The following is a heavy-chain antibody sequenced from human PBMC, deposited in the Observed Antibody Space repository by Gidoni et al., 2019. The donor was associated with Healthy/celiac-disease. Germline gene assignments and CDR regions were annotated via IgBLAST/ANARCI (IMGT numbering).Heavy chain of an antibody. CDR1: GGTFSSYA. J-gene: IGHJ4*02. CDR3: NGVVPAATRGFYSSSWYVDY. D-gene: IGHD6-13*01. Sequence: QVQLVQSGAEVKKPGSSVKVSCKASGGTFSSYAISWVRQAPGQGLEWMGGIIPIFGTANYAQKFQGRVTITADESTSTAYMELSSLRSEDTAVYYCNGVVPAATRGFYSSSWYVDYWGQGTLVTVSS. V-gene: IGHV1-69*01. CDR2: IIPIFGTA.